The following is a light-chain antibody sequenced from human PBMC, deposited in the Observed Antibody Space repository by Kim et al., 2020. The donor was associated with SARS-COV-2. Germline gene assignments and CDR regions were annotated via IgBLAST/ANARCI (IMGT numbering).Light chain of an antibody. CDR2: DAS. CDR1: QSVSIY. J-gene: IGKJ2*03. V-gene: IGKV3-11*01. CDR3: QQRSNWPRGS. Sequence: LSPGERATLSCRASQSVSIYLAWYQQKPGQAPRLLIYDASNRATGIPARFSGSGSGTDFTLTISSLEPEDFAVYYCQQRSNWPRGSFGQGTKLEI.